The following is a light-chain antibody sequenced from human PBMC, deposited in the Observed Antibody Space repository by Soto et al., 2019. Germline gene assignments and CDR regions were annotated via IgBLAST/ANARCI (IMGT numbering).Light chain of an antibody. CDR2: DSS. Sequence: EIVLTQSPATLSLSPGERATLSCRASQSVSSYLAWYQQKPGQAPRLLIYDSSNTATGIPASFSGSGSGTYFTLTISGLEPGDFAVYYCQQRSNGPLTFGGGSKVEIK. CDR3: QQRSNGPLT. V-gene: IGKV3-11*01. CDR1: QSVSSY. J-gene: IGKJ4*01.